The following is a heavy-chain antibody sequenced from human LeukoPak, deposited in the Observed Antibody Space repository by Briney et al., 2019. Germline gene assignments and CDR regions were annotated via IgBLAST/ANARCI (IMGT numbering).Heavy chain of an antibody. CDR3: ARDQTDIIVGATNYFDY. D-gene: IGHD1-26*01. V-gene: IGHV1-2*02. CDR2: INPNSGGT. CDR1: KNTFTGYY. J-gene: IGHJ4*02. Sequence: GASVKVSCKASKNTFTGYYMHWVRQAPGQGLEWMGWINPNSGGTNYAQKFQGRVTMTRDTSISTAYMELSRLRSDDTAVYYCARDQTDIIVGATNYFDYWGQGTLVTVSS.